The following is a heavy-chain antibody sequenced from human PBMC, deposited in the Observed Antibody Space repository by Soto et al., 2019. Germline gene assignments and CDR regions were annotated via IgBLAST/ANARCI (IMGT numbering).Heavy chain of an antibody. CDR2: IYYTGTT. Sequence: SETLSLTCTVSGASVSRDSYYWGWVRQPPGKGLEWIGSIYYTGTTYYTPSLKSRVTISIDPSKNQFSLNLRSVTASDTAVYYCARPLSVYVRPYSARFDFRAQRTLVTGSS. D-gene: IGHD5-12*01. V-gene: IGHV4-39*01. CDR3: ARPLSVYVRPYSARFDF. CDR1: GASVSRDSYY. J-gene: IGHJ5*01.